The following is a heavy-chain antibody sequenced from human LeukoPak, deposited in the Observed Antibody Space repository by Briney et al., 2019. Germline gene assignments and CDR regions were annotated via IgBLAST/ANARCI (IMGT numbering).Heavy chain of an antibody. V-gene: IGHV3-7*01. J-gene: IGHJ3*02. CDR2: IKQDGSER. CDR3: ARVSAMRAPFDI. D-gene: IGHD5-18*01. Sequence: GGSLRLSCAASGFTFSNYWMSWVRQAPGKGPEWVANIKQDGSERYYVDSVKGRFTISRDNSKNTLYLQMNSLRAEDTAVYYCARVSAMRAPFDIWGQGTMVTVSS. CDR1: GFTFSNYW.